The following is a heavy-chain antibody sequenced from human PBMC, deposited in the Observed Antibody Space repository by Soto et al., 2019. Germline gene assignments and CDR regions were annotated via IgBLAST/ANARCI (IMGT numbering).Heavy chain of an antibody. CDR3: ARGSDVLLWFGESYYFDY. D-gene: IGHD3-10*01. Sequence: ASVKVYCKASGGTFSSYAISWVRQAPGQGLEWMGRMNPNCGTADYAQKFQGRVTMTGNTSISTAYMELSSLRSEDTAVYYCARGSDVLLWFGESYYFDYWGQGTLVTVSS. CDR1: GGTFSSYA. V-gene: IGHV1-8*02. CDR2: MNPNCGTA. J-gene: IGHJ4*02.